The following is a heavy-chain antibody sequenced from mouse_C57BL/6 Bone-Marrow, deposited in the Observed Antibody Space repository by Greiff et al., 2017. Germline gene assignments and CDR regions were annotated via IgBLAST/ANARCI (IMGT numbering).Heavy chain of an antibody. CDR3: ARFGTTVVATDY. Sequence: VQLQQPGAELVKPGASVKLSCKASGYTFTSYWMHWVKQRPGQGLEWIGMIHPNSGSTNYNEKFKSKATLTVDKSSSTAYMQLSSLTSEDSAVYYGARFGTTVVATDYWGQGTTLTVAS. D-gene: IGHD1-1*01. CDR1: GYTFTSYW. CDR2: IHPNSGST. J-gene: IGHJ2*01. V-gene: IGHV1-64*01.